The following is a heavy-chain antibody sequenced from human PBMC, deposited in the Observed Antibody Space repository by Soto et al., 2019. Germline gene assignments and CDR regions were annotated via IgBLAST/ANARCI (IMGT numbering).Heavy chain of an antibody. CDR2: ISSSSSYI. Sequence: EVQLVESGGGLVKPGGSLRLSCAASGSTFSSYSMNWVRQAPGKGLEWVSSISSSSSYIYYADSVKGRFTISRDNAKNSLYLQMNSLRAEDTAVYYCARDGVDPNYYYYYMDVWGKGTTVTVSS. CDR3: ARDGVDPNYYYYYMDV. J-gene: IGHJ6*03. D-gene: IGHD2-15*01. CDR1: GSTFSSYS. V-gene: IGHV3-21*01.